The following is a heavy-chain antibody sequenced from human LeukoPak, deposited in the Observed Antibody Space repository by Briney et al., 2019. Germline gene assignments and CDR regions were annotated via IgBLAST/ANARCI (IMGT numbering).Heavy chain of an antibody. CDR3: ARDSGSQGGDFDY. CDR2: INPNSGGT. Sequence: ASVKVSCKASGYTFTGYYMHWVRQAPGQGLEWMGWINPNSGGTNYAQKFQGRVTMTRDTSISTAYMELSRLRSDDTAVYYCARDSGSQGGDFDYWGQGTLVTVSS. D-gene: IGHD1-26*01. CDR1: GYTFTGYY. J-gene: IGHJ4*02. V-gene: IGHV1-2*02.